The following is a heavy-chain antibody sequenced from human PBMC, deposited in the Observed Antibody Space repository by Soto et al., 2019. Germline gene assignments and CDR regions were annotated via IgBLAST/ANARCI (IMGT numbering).Heavy chain of an antibody. CDR2: IIPIFSTT. J-gene: IGHJ3*02. Sequence: QVHLVQSGAEVKKPGSSVKVSCKAPGGTFSNHAINWVRQAPGQGLEWMGRIIPIFSTTNYAQKFQGRVTMTADESTSTAYWERSSRKDDDTAVYYCAREVAADGTFREDVFDIWGQGTLVTVSS. CDR3: AREVAADGTFREDVFDI. CDR1: GGTFSNHA. V-gene: IGHV1-69*12. D-gene: IGHD6-13*01.